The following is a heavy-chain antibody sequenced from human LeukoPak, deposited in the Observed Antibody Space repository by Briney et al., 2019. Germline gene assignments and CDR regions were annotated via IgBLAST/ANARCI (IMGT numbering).Heavy chain of an antibody. CDR3: AKDNLAVAGIGYNWFDP. V-gene: IGHV3-9*01. Sequence: GGSLRLSCAASGFTFDDYAMHWVRHAPGKGLEWVSGISWNSGSIGYADSVKGRFTISRDNAKNSLYLQMNSLRAEDTALYYCAKDNLAVAGIGYNWFDPWGQGTLVTVSS. D-gene: IGHD6-19*01. CDR2: ISWNSGSI. CDR1: GFTFDDYA. J-gene: IGHJ5*02.